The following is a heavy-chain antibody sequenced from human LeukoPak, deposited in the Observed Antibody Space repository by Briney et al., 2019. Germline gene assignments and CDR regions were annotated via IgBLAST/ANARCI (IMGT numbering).Heavy chain of an antibody. J-gene: IGHJ2*01. CDR2: IYASGST. CDR1: GGSLSSSSYY. Sequence: SETLSLTCTVSGGSLSSSSYYWSWIRQPAGKGLEWIRRIYASGSTNYNPSLKSRIAISVDTSKNQFSLKLISVTAANTAVYYCASSVTTSDWYFDLWGRGTLVTVSS. D-gene: IGHD4-17*01. CDR3: ASSVTTSDWYFDL. V-gene: IGHV4-61*02.